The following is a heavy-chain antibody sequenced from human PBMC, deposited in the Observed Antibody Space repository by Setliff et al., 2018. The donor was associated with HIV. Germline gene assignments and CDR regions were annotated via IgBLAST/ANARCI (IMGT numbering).Heavy chain of an antibody. CDR1: GGSISSSSYY. J-gene: IGHJ3*02. Sequence: PSETLSLTCTVSGGSISSSSYYWGWIRQPPGKGLEWIGSIYYSGSTYYNPSLKSRVTISVDTSKNQFSLKLRSVTAADTAVYYCARALPLEWSHDGFDIWGQGTMVTVSS. CDR3: ARALPLEWSHDGFDI. V-gene: IGHV4-39*07. D-gene: IGHD3-3*01. CDR2: IYYSGST.